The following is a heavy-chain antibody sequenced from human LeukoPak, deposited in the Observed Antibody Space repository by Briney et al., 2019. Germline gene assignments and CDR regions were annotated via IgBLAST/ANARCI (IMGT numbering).Heavy chain of an antibody. CDR1: GFTFSSYW. J-gene: IGHJ4*02. Sequence: GGSLRLSCAASGFTFSSYWMHWVRQAPGKGVVWVSRISTDGSSTSYADFVKGRFTISRDNAKNTLFLQMNSLRAEDTAVYYCARDFLWGSGSRWGQGTLVTVSS. D-gene: IGHD3-10*01. V-gene: IGHV3-74*01. CDR2: ISTDGSST. CDR3: ARDFLWGSGSR.